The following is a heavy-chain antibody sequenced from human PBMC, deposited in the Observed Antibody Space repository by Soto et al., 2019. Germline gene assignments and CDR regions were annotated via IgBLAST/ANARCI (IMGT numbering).Heavy chain of an antibody. J-gene: IGHJ5*02. Sequence: ASVKVSCKASGYTFTSYAMHWVRQAPGQRLEWMGWINAGNGNTKYSQKFQGRVTITRDTSASTAYMELSSLRSEDTAVYYCARGYDILTGYSTFSGWFDPWGQGTLVTASS. CDR1: GYTFTSYA. CDR2: INAGNGNT. D-gene: IGHD3-9*01. CDR3: ARGYDILTGYSTFSGWFDP. V-gene: IGHV1-3*01.